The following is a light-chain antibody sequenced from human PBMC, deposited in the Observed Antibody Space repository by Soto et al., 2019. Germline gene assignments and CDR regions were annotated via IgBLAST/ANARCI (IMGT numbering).Light chain of an antibody. CDR1: QSISSY. V-gene: IGKV1-39*01. J-gene: IGKJ2*01. CDR3: QQSYSTPYT. CDR2: GAS. Sequence: DIQMTQSPSSLSASVGDRVTITCRASQSISSYLNWYQQKPGKAPKLLIYGASSLQSGVPSRFSGSGSGTYFTLTISSLQPEDFATYYCQQSYSTPYTFGQGTKLEIK.